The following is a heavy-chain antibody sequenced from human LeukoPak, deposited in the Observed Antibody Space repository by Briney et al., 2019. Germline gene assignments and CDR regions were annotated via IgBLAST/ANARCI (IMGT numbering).Heavy chain of an antibody. CDR1: GYTFTSYG. J-gene: IGHJ6*02. D-gene: IGHD4-17*01. Sequence: ASVKVSCKPSGYTFTSYGISWVRQAPGQGLEWMGWISAYNGNTNYAQKLQGRVTMTTDTSTSTAYMELRSLRSDDTAVYYCARARGLPGATVTSSRYYYYYGMDVWGQGTTVTVSS. CDR2: ISAYNGNT. CDR3: ARARGLPGATVTSSRYYYYYGMDV. V-gene: IGHV1-18*01.